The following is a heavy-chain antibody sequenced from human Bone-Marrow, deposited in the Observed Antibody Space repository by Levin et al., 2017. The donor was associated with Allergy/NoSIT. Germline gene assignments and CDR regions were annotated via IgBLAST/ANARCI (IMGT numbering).Heavy chain of an antibody. CDR2: YHPQNGET. D-gene: IGHD3-22*01. CDR1: GNTLRESS. J-gene: IGHJ5*02. CDR3: AESSGSPYNWFDP. Sequence: GASVKVSCRVSGNTLRESSIHWVRQAPGKGLEWMGGYHPQNGETVYAQTFQGRVTMTEDTSTDTAYMELNSLRSEDTAMYFCAESSGSPYNWFDPWGQGTLVTVSS. V-gene: IGHV1-24*01.